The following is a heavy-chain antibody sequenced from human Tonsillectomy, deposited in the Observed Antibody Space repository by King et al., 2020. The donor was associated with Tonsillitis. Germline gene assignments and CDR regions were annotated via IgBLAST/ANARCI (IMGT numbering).Heavy chain of an antibody. CDR3: ARQWLTYYGMDV. J-gene: IGHJ6*02. V-gene: IGHV4-39*01. CDR1: GGSIISSSSY. CDR2: IYYSGST. Sequence: LQLQESGPGMVKPSETLSLTCTVSGGSIISSSSYWGWIRQPPGKGLEWIGTIYYSGSTYYNPSLKSRVTISVDTSKKQFSLKLSSVTAADTAVYYCARQWLTYYGMDVWGQGTTVTVSS. D-gene: IGHD5-12*01.